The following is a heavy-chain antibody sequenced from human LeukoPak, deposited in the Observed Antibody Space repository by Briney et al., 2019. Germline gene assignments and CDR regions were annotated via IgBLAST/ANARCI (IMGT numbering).Heavy chain of an antibody. CDR1: GGSISSSSYY. J-gene: IGHJ4*02. CDR2: IYYSGSS. CDR3: ARGFFERGYSYGYGY. D-gene: IGHD5-18*01. V-gene: IGHV4-39*07. Sequence: PSETLSLTCTVSGGSISSSSYYWGWIRQPPGKGLESIGSIYYSGSSYYSPSLKSRVTISVDTSKNQFSLKLSSVTAADTAVYYCARGFFERGYSYGYGYWGQGTLVTVSS.